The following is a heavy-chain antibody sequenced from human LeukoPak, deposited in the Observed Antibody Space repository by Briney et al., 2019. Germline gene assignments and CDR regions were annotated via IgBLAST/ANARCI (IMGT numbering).Heavy chain of an antibody. J-gene: IGHJ5*02. V-gene: IGHV3-23*01. CDR2: ISGSRGST. CDR1: GFTFSSYA. Sequence: GGSLRLSCSASGFTFSSYAMNWVRLAPGKGLECVSSISGSRGSTYYADSVKGRFTISRDNSKNTLYLQMNSLRAEDTAVYYWAKSDWIDPWGQGTLVTVSS. CDR3: AKSDWIDP.